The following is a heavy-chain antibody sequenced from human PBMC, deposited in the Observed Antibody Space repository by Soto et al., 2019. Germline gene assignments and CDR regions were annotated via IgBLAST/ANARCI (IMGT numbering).Heavy chain of an antibody. Sequence: RISCAPSGVTFSSYEMNRVRQAPGKGLAWVSYISSSGSTIYYADSVKGRFTISRDNAKNSLYLQMNSLRAEDTAVYYCARDQDSSLYYYYYGMDVWGQGTTVTVSS. CDR1: GVTFSSYE. J-gene: IGHJ6*02. CDR3: ARDQDSSLYYYYYGMDV. D-gene: IGHD6-13*01. CDR2: ISSSGSTI. V-gene: IGHV3-48*03.